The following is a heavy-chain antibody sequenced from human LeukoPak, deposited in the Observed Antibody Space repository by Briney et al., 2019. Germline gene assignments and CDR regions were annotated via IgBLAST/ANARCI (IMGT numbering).Heavy chain of an antibody. CDR2: IFPGDSGL. CDR3: ARSLLSAWEDTYSWFYP. CDR1: GYSFTSYR. V-gene: IGHV5-51*01. J-gene: IGHJ5*02. Sequence: GESLKISCKVSGYSFTSYRIGYVRQMGGEELEWMVFIFPGDSGLTYSPYFQGPVTMSAAKSISTAYLQWSSLKASDTAMYYCARSLLSAWEDTYSWFYPWGQGTLGTVSS. D-gene: IGHD1-26*01.